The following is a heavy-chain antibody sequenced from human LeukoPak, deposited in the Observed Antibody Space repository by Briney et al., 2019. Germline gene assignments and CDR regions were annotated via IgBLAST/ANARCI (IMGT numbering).Heavy chain of an antibody. CDR3: ARAVRLERRPYYFDY. CDR1: GVSVSSGSYY. V-gene: IGHV4-61*01. CDR2: IYYSGST. Sequence: SETLSLTCTASGVSVSSGSYYWSWIRQPPGKGLEWIGYIYYSGSTNYNPSLKSRVTISVDTSKNQFSLKLSSVTAADTAVYYCARAVRLERRPYYFDYWGQGTLVTVSS. J-gene: IGHJ4*02. D-gene: IGHD1-1*01.